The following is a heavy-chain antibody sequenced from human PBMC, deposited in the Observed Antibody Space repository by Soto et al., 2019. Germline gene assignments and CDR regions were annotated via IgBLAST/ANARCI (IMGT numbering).Heavy chain of an antibody. Sequence: GGSLRLSCAASGFTFSSYAMSWVRQAPGKGLEWVSAISGSGGSTYYADSVEGRFTISRDNSKNTLYLQMNSLMAEDTAVYYCAKGHGITIFGVVNFDYWGQGTLVTVSS. V-gene: IGHV3-23*01. D-gene: IGHD3-3*01. CDR1: GFTFSSYA. J-gene: IGHJ4*02. CDR2: ISGSGGST. CDR3: AKGHGITIFGVVNFDY.